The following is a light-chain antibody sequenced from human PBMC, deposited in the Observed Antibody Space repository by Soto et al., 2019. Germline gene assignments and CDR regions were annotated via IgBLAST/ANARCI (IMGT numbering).Light chain of an antibody. CDR1: SSDVGGYKY. CDR2: TVS. Sequence: QSVLTRPASVSGSPGQSITISCTGTSSDVGGYKYVSWYQQHPGKAPKLLIYTVSNRPSGVSNRFSGCKSGNTASLTISGLQAEDEADYYCSSYTSSSSYVFGTGTKVTVL. V-gene: IGLV2-14*01. J-gene: IGLJ1*01. CDR3: SSYTSSSSYV.